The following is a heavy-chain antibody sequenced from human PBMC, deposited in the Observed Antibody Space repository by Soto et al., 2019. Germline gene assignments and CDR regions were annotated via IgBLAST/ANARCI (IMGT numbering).Heavy chain of an antibody. D-gene: IGHD1-20*01. CDR1: GFTFSSYA. J-gene: IGHJ4*02. CDR3: AKDRDNWNDFSPKDY. Sequence: GGSLRLSCAASGFTFSSYAMSWVRQAPGKGLEWVSAISGSGGSTYYADSVKGRFTISRDNSKNTLYLQMNSLRAEDTAVYYCAKDRDNWNDFSPKDYWGQGTLVTVSS. CDR2: ISGSGGST. V-gene: IGHV3-23*01.